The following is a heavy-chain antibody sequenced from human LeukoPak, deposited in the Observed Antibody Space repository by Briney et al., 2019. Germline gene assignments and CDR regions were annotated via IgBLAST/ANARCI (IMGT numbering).Heavy chain of an antibody. V-gene: IGHV3-30*18. Sequence: PGGSLRLSCAASGFTFSSYGMHWVRQAPAKGLEWVAIISYDGSNKYYADSVKGRFTISRDNSKNTLYLQMNSLRAEDTAVYYCAKSTXVTQRGXXDYWGQXTXVT. CDR1: GFTFSSYG. CDR3: AKSTXVTQRGXXDY. D-gene: IGHD2-2*01. CDR2: ISYDGSNK. J-gene: IGHJ4*02.